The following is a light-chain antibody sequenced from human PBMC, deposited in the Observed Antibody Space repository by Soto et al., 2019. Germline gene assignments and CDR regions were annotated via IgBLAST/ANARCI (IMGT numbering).Light chain of an antibody. Sequence: DIQMTQSPSTLSASVGDRVTITCRASQSISSWLAWYQQKPGKTPKLLIYHASSLESGVPSRFSGSGSGTEFTLTISSLQPDDFATYYCQHYNSYPLAFGGGTKVDIK. J-gene: IGKJ4*01. V-gene: IGKV1-5*01. CDR2: HAS. CDR1: QSISSW. CDR3: QHYNSYPLA.